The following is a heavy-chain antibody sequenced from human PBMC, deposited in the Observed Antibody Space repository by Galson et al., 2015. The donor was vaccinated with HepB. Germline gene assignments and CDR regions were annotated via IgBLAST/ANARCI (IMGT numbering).Heavy chain of an antibody. CDR1: GSTFSRYG. D-gene: IGHD2-2*01. CDR3: ARRYCYSTSCYSPLDY. V-gene: IGHV3-30*03. CDR2: ICFDGSNK. J-gene: IGHJ4*02. Sequence: SLRLSCAASGSTFSRYGMHWVRQAPGKGLEWVAVICFDGSNKYYADSVKGRFTISRDNSKNTLYLQMNSLRAEDTAVYYCARRYCYSTSCYSPLDYWGQGTLVTVSS.